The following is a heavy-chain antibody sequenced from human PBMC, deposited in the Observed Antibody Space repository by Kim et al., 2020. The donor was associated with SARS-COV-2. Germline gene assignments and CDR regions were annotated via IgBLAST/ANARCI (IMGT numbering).Heavy chain of an antibody. D-gene: IGHD3-16*02. J-gene: IGHJ4*02. V-gene: IGHV3-48*02. CDR3: ARVHPIYRRNYPFDY. Sequence: AASVRGQFTLAKDNAKDSVYLQMSSLSDGDTAVYYCARVHPIYRRNYPFDYWGQGTLVTVSS.